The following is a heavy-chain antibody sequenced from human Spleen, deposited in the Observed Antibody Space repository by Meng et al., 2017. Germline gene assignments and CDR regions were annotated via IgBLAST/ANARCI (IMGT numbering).Heavy chain of an antibody. V-gene: IGHV3-69-1*01. J-gene: IGHJ6*02. CDR1: GFIFSDYY. CDR3: ARDRRGLVYYYYYGMDV. Sequence: GGSLRLSCAASGFIFSDYYMNWVRQAPGKGLEWVSSISSSSTIYYADSVKGRFTISRDNSKNTLYLQMNSLRAEDTAVYYCARDRRGLVYYYYYGMDVWGQGTTVTVSS. D-gene: IGHD3/OR15-3a*01. CDR2: ISSSSTI.